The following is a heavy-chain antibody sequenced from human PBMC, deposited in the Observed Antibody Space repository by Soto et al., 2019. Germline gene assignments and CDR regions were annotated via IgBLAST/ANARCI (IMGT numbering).Heavy chain of an antibody. V-gene: IGHV4-59*01. CDR1: GGSISSYY. CDR3: ARVLPAYDFWSGYPYFDY. J-gene: IGHJ4*02. CDR2: IYYSGST. Sequence: QVQLQESGPGLVKPSETLSLTCTVSGGSISSYYWSWIRQPPGKGLEWIGYIYYSGSTNYNPSLKSRVTISVDPSKNQFSLKPSSVTAGDTAVYYWARVLPAYDFWSGYPYFDYWGQGTLVTVSS. D-gene: IGHD3-3*01.